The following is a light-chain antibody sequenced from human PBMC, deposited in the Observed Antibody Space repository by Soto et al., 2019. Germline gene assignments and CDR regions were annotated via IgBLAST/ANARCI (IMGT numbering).Light chain of an antibody. CDR2: FVS. CDR3: HQYDTLPVT. J-gene: IGKJ4*01. V-gene: IGKV3-20*01. Sequence: EIVLTQSPGTLSLSPGDRATLSCRACQALSSDYFAWYQQKPGQAPRLLIYFVSSRDTGIPDRFSGSGSGTDFTLTISRLEPEDFAVYYCHQYDTLPVTFGGGTKVEI. CDR1: QALSSDY.